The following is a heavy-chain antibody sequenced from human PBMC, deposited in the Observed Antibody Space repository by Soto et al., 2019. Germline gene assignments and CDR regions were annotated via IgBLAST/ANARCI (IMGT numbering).Heavy chain of an antibody. V-gene: IGHV3-48*01. Sequence: GGSLRLSCAASGFTFSSYSMNWVRQAPGKGLEWVSYISSSSSTIYYADSVKGRFIISRDNAKNSLYLQMNSLRAEDTAVYYCARDFNRLPRSHGFDYWGQGTLVTVSS. CDR1: GFTFSSYS. CDR3: ARDFNRLPRSHGFDY. CDR2: ISSSSSTI. J-gene: IGHJ4*02.